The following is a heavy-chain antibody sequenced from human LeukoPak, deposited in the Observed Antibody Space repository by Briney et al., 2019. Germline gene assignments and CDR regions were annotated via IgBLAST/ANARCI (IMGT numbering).Heavy chain of an antibody. CDR1: GYSISSGYY. CDR3: ARENSGSYRDDAFDI. CDR2: IYYSGTT. J-gene: IGHJ3*02. Sequence: SETLSLTCTVSGYSISSGYYWGWIRQPPGKGLEWIGYIYYSGTTEYNPSLKSRVTISVDTSKSQFSLKLSSVTAADTAVYYCARENSGSYRDDAFDIWGQGTMVTVSS. V-gene: IGHV4-38-2*02. D-gene: IGHD1-26*01.